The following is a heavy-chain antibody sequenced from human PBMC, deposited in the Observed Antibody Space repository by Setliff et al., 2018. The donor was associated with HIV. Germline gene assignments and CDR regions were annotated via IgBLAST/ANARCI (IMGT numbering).Heavy chain of an antibody. CDR3: ARARTIGVSAVFLDP. Sequence: SETLSLTCTVSGGSITSHYWGWIRQTPGKGLEWIGSIYTSGTAHYNPSLGSRVTISLDTSKNQFSLNLTSVTAADTAVYYCARARTIGVSAVFLDPWGQGIPVTVSS. D-gene: IGHD3-3*01. V-gene: IGHV4-59*11. CDR2: IYTSGTA. J-gene: IGHJ5*02. CDR1: GGSITSHY.